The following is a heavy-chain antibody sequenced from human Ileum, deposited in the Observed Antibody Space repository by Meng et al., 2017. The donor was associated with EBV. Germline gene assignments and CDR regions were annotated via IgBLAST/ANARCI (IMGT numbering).Heavy chain of an antibody. D-gene: IGHD3-10*01. CDR3: ARASYGSGSPLGESWFDP. V-gene: IGHV4-31*03. CDR2: IHDSGST. J-gene: IGHJ5*02. CDR1: GVSISSAGYY. Sequence: QVQLQESGPGLVKPSRTLSLTCPLSGVSISSAGYYRSWIRQHPGKGLEWIGYIHDSGSTYYNPSLKSRVTISADTSKNQFSLKLSSVTAADTAVYYCARASYGSGSPLGESWFDPWGQGTLVTVSS.